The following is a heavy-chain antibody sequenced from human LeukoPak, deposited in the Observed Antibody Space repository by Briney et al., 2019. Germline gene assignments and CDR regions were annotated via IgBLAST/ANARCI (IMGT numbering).Heavy chain of an antibody. CDR2: IRSKAYRGTT. Sequence: PGGSLRLSCRGSGFTLGDHAMSWVRQAPGKGLEWVAFIRSKAYRGTTEYAASVKGRFTISRDDFASIAYLQMNSLTTEDTAVYYCARGPIQLWIHNAMDVWGQGTTVTVSS. CDR3: ARGPIQLWIHNAMDV. D-gene: IGHD5-18*01. V-gene: IGHV3-49*04. J-gene: IGHJ6*02. CDR1: GFTLGDHA.